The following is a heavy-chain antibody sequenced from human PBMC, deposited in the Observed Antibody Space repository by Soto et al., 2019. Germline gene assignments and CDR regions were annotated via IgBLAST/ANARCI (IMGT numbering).Heavy chain of an antibody. V-gene: IGHV1-69*12. CDR2: IIPIFGTA. Sequence: QVQLVQSGAEVKKPGSSVKVSCKASGGTFSSYAISWVRQAPGQGLEWMGGIIPIFGTANYAQKFQGRVTITADESTSTAYMELSSLRSEDTAVYCCARXXAXXXXXXXGWFDPWGQGTLVTVSS. CDR3: ARXXAXXXXXXXGWFDP. J-gene: IGHJ5*02. CDR1: GGTFSSYA.